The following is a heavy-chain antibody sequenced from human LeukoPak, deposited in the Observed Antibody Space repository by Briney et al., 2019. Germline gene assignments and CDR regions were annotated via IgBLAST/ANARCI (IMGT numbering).Heavy chain of an antibody. CDR3: ARRLRIAAPYGFDP. D-gene: IGHD6-6*01. CDR1: GGSISSGSYY. Sequence: PSETLSLTCTVSGGSISSGSYYWSWIRQPAGKGREWIGRIYTSGSTNYNPSLKSRVTISVDTSKNQFSLKLSSVTAADTAVYYCARRLRIAAPYGFDPWGQGTLVTVSS. V-gene: IGHV4-61*02. CDR2: IYTSGST. J-gene: IGHJ5*02.